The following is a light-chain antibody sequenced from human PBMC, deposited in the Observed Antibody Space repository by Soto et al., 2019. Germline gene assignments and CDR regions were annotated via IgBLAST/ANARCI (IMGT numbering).Light chain of an antibody. CDR2: DAS. Sequence: EIVLTHSPVTLSLSPGERATLSFRASQSVSNQLAWYQQKPGQAPRLLIYDASRRVTGIPPRFSGSGSGTDFTLTISRLEPEDFAVYYCQQYGSSPITFGQGTRLEIK. V-gene: IGKV3-20*01. CDR1: QSVSNQ. J-gene: IGKJ5*01. CDR3: QQYGSSPIT.